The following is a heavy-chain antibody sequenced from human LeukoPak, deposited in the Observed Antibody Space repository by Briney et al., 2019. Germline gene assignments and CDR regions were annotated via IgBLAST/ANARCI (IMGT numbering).Heavy chain of an antibody. J-gene: IGHJ6*04. CDR2: IHRSGNS. Sequence: SETLSLTCAVSGDFISSGYYWGWIRPSPGKGLEWIGSIHRSGNSFYNPSLKRRVTISVDTSKNQFSLKLSSLAAADTAVYYCARNATVTPDVWGKGTAVTVSS. V-gene: IGHV4-38-2*01. D-gene: IGHD4-17*01. CDR3: ARNATVTPDV. CDR1: GDFISSGYY.